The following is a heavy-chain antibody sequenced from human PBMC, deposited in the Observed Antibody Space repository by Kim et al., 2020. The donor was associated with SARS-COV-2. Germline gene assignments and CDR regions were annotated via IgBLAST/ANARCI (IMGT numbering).Heavy chain of an antibody. Sequence: ADCVTGRFTMSRDNTKITLYLQMDSLKAEDRAVYYCAKDLTGEVVYAFDIWGQATFVTVSS. V-gene: IGHV3-23*01. D-gene: IGHD2-15*01. J-gene: IGHJ3*02. CDR3: AKDLTGEVVYAFDI.